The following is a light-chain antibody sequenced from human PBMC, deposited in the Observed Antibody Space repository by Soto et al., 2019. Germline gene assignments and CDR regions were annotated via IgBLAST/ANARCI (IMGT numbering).Light chain of an antibody. Sequence: YELTQPPSVSVSPGQTARITCSGDALPKQYAYWYQQKPGQAPVLVIYKDSERPSGIPERFSGSSSGTTVTLTISGVQAEDEADYYCQSADSSGPYVVFGGGTKLTVL. CDR2: KDS. V-gene: IGLV3-25*03. CDR1: ALPKQY. CDR3: QSADSSGPYVV. J-gene: IGLJ2*01.